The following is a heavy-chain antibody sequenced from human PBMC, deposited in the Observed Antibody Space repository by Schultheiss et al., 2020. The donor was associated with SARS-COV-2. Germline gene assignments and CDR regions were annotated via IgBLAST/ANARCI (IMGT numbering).Heavy chain of an antibody. CDR3: AREGAHCDIATCYRWLDP. CDR1: GGSISRGGNS. CDR2: IYHSGSI. J-gene: IGHJ5*02. D-gene: IGHD2-15*01. V-gene: IGHV4-30-2*01. Sequence: SETLSLTCVVSGGSISRGGNSWSWIRQPPGKGLEWMGYIYHSGSIYYNPSLKSRVTISVDTSKNQFSLKLTSVTAADTAVYYCAREGAHCDIATCYRWLDPWGQGTLVTVSS.